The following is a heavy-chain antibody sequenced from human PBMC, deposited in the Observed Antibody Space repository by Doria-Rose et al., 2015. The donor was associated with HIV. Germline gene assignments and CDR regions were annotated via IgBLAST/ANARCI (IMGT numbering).Heavy chain of an antibody. D-gene: IGHD3-3*01. CDR2: TYYTGTS. J-gene: IGHJ4*02. CDR1: GASVSSRGYY. Sequence: ESGPGLVKPSETLSLTCSVSGASVSSRGYYWNWIRQVPGKGLESLGYTYYTGTSDYSPSLKSRLNMAVDTSKNQFSLKLSFVTVADTAVYYCARMGSYRELDYWGQGALVIVS. V-gene: IGHV4-31*03. CDR3: ARMGSYRELDY.